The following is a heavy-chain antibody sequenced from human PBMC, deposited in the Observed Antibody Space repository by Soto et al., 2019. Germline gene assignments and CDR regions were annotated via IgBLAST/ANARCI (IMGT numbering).Heavy chain of an antibody. CDR3: TREPQMGTSPLYYYYYGMDV. CDR1: GFTFGDYA. Sequence: PGGSLRLSCTASGFTFGDYAMSWFRQAPGNGLEWVGFIRSKAYGGTTEYAASVKGRFTISRDDSKSIAYLQMNSLKTEDTAVYYCTREPQMGTSPLYYYYYGMDVWGQGSTVTVAS. V-gene: IGHV3-49*03. D-gene: IGHD1-1*01. J-gene: IGHJ6*02. CDR2: IRSKAYGGTT.